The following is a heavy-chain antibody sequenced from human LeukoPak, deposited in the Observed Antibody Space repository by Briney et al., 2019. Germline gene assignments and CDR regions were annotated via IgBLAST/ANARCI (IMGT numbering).Heavy chain of an antibody. D-gene: IGHD4-17*01. V-gene: IGHV4-59*01. CDR2: IYYSGST. CDR3: ARVGPPAYGDYYYYYGMDV. J-gene: IGHJ6*02. Sequence: KASETLSLTCAVYGGSFSGYYWSWIRQPPGEGLEWIGYIYYSGSTNYNPSLKSRVTISVDTSKNQFSLKLSSVTAADTAVYYCARVGPPAYGDYYYYYGMDVWGQGTTVTVSS. CDR1: GGSFSGYY.